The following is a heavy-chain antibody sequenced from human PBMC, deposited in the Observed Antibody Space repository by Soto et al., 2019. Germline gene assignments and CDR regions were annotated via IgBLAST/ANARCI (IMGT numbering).Heavy chain of an antibody. Sequence: QVQLVQAGAEVKKPGASVKVSCKASGYTFTRSGISWVRQAPGQGLEWMGWISTYNGDTNYAQTFQGRVTMTTDTSTSTVHMEGRTLRSDDTAVYYCAREGVALYYYYGMDAWGQGTPVTVSS. J-gene: IGHJ6*02. CDR1: GYTFTRSG. V-gene: IGHV1-18*01. CDR2: ISTYNGDT. CDR3: AREGVALYYYYGMDA. D-gene: IGHD5-12*01.